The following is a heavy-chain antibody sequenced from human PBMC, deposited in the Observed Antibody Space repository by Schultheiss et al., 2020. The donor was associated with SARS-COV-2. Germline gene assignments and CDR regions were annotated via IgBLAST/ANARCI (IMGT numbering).Heavy chain of an antibody. V-gene: IGHV3-66*01. CDR1: GFTFSSYW. CDR3: ARRTYYDISDY. D-gene: IGHD3-9*01. Sequence: GSLRLSCAASGFTFSSYWMHWVRQAPGKGLVWVSVIYSGGSTYYADSVKGRFTISRDNAKNSLYLQMNSLRAEDTAVYYCARRTYYDISDYWGQGTLVTVSS. J-gene: IGHJ4*02. CDR2: IYSGGST.